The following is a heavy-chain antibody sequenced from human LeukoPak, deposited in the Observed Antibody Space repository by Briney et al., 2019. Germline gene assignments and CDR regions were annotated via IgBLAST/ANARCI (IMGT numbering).Heavy chain of an antibody. D-gene: IGHD4-23*01. CDR3: ARGVGVTPKFDN. CDR1: GDSISSYY. V-gene: IGHV4-59*01. J-gene: IGHJ4*02. CDR2: IYYTGST. Sequence: SETLSLTCTVSGDSISSYYWSWIRQPLGKGLEWIGYIYYTGSTNYNSSLKSRVTISVDMSKNQFSLKLTSVTAADTAVYYCARGVGVTPKFDNWGQGTLVTVSS.